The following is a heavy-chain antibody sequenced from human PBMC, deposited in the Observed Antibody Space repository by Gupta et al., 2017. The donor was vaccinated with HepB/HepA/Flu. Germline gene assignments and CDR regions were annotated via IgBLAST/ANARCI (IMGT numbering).Heavy chain of an antibody. CDR2: ISSSGSTI. D-gene: IGHD3-9*01. V-gene: IGHV3-48*03. Sequence: EVQLVESGGGLVQPGGSLRLSCAASGFTFSSYEMNWVRQAPGKGLEWVSYISSSGSTIYYADSVKGRFTISRDNAKNSLYLQMNSLRAEDTAVYYCARLNYDILTGYESDPFDYWGQGTLVTVSS. CDR3: ARLNYDILTGYESDPFDY. CDR1: GFTFSSYE. J-gene: IGHJ4*02.